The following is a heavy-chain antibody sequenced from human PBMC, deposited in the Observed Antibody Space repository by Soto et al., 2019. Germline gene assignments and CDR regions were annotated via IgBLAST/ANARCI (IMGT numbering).Heavy chain of an antibody. CDR1: GFTFSEHW. V-gene: IGHV3-74*01. J-gene: IGHJ4*02. Sequence: PGGSLRLSCAASGFTFSEHWMHWVRQTPGKGLVWVSRINRDGSITGYADSVKGRFTISRDNTKNTLYLLMNSLKAEDTAIYYCARDRAPGEMATTFDYWGQGSQVTVSS. CDR3: ARDRAPGEMATTFDY. CDR2: INRDGSIT.